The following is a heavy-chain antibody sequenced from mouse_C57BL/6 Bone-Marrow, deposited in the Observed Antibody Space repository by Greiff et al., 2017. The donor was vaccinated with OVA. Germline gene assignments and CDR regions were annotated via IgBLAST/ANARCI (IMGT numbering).Heavy chain of an antibody. V-gene: IGHV1-81*01. CDR2: IYPRSGNT. CDR1: GYTFTSYG. CDR3: ARDGTGLYYFDY. Sequence: VQLQQSGAELARPGASVKLSCKASGYTFTSYGISWVKQRTGQGLEWIGEIYPRSGNTYYNEKFKGEATLTADKSSSTAYMELRSLTSEDSAVYFCARDGTGLYYFDYWGQGTTLTVSS. D-gene: IGHD4-1*01. J-gene: IGHJ2*01.